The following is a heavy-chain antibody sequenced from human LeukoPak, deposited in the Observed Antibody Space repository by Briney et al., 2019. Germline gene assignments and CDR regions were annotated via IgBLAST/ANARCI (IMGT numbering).Heavy chain of an antibody. CDR1: GFTFSAYT. CDR3: AKGFCSSSSCHYYFHYMDV. J-gene: IGHJ6*03. CDR2: ITGTGNTA. D-gene: IGHD2-2*01. Sequence: GGSLRLSCAASGFTFSAYTMNWVRQAPGRRLEWVSAITGTGNTAYYADSVKGRFSMSRDNSQNTVFLLMDNLRAEDTAVYYCAKGFCSSSSCHYYFHYMDVWGKGTSVTVSS. V-gene: IGHV3-23*01.